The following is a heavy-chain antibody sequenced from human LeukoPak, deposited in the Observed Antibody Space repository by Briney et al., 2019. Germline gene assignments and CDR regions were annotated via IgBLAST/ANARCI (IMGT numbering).Heavy chain of an antibody. CDR2: ISYDGSNK. CDR1: GFTFSSYA. Sequence: GGSLRLSCAASGFTFSSYAMHWVRQAPGKGLEWVAVISYDGSNKYYPDSVKGRFTISRDNSKNTLYLQMNSLTAEDTAIYYCAKATGTLGNWGQGTLVTVSS. CDR3: AKATGTLGN. V-gene: IGHV3-30*04. D-gene: IGHD1-1*01. J-gene: IGHJ4*02.